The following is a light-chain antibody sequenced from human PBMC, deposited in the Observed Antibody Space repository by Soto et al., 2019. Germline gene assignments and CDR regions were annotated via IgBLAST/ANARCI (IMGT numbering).Light chain of an antibody. Sequence: DIQMTQSPSSVSASVGDRVTITCRASQTISSWLAWYQQKPGKAPKLLIYAASSLQSGVPSRFSGSGSGTDFTFIISSLQPEDSATYYCQQIYSTPGWTFGQGTKVDIK. CDR1: QTISSW. CDR2: AAS. J-gene: IGKJ1*01. V-gene: IGKV1-39*01. CDR3: QQIYSTPGWT.